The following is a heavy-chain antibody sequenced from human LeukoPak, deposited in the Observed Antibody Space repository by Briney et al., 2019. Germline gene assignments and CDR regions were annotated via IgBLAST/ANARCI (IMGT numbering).Heavy chain of an antibody. CDR3: ARDSPPQYASSSAGFDY. D-gene: IGHD6-6*01. CDR1: GGSISSYY. J-gene: IGHJ4*02. Sequence: SETLSLTCTVSGGSISSYYWNWIRQPPGKGLEWIGYIYYSGNTNYNPSLKSRVIISIDTSKNQFSLKMSSVTAADTAVYFCARDSPPQYASSSAGFDYWGQGTLVTVSS. V-gene: IGHV4-59*01. CDR2: IYYSGNT.